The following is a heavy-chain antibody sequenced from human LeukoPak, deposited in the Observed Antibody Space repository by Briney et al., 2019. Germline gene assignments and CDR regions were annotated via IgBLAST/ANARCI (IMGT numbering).Heavy chain of an antibody. Sequence: QAGGSLRLSCAASGFTFSSYEMNWVRQAPGKGLEWVSYISSSGSTIYYADSVKGRFTISRDNAKNSLYLQMNSLRAEDTAVYYCARDDMTTSFFDYWGQGTLVTVSS. J-gene: IGHJ4*02. CDR3: ARDDMTTSFFDY. CDR1: GFTFSSYE. D-gene: IGHD4-11*01. V-gene: IGHV3-48*03. CDR2: ISSSGSTI.